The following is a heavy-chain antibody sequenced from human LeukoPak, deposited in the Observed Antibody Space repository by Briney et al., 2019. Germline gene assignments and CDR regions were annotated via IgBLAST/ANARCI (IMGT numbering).Heavy chain of an antibody. D-gene: IGHD3-22*01. J-gene: IGHJ4*02. CDR3: AKEQPNYYDSSGYSDYCDY. Sequence: GGSLRLSCAASGFTFSSYGMHWVRQAPGKGLEWVAFIRYDGSNKYYADSVKGRFTISRDNSKNTLYLQMNSLRAEDTAVYYCAKEQPNYYDSSGYSDYCDYWGQGTLVTVSS. V-gene: IGHV3-30*02. CDR1: GFTFSSYG. CDR2: IRYDGSNK.